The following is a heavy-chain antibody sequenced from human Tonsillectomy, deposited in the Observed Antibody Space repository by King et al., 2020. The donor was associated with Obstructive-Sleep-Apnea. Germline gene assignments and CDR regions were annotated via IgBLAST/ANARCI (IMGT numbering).Heavy chain of an antibody. Sequence: VQLVESGGGVVQPGRSLRLSCAASGFTFSSYAMHWVRQAPGKGLEWVAVISYDGSNKYYADSVKGRFTISRDNSKNTLYLQMNSLRADDTAVYYCARDPRPSEDIVVVVARENWFDPWGQGTLVTVSS. V-gene: IGHV3-30-3*01. D-gene: IGHD2-15*01. CDR2: ISYDGSNK. CDR1: GFTFSSYA. CDR3: ARDPRPSEDIVVVVARENWFDP. J-gene: IGHJ5*02.